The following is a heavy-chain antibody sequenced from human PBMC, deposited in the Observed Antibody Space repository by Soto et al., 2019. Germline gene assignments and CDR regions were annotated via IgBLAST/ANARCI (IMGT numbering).Heavy chain of an antibody. CDR1: GFTFSNDW. D-gene: IGHD6-19*01. J-gene: IGHJ5*02. V-gene: IGHV3-7*03. CDR2: ISQDESAI. CDR3: ARSTYSSGWFEDRAWFDP. Sequence: GGSLRLSCAASGFTFSNDWMIWVRQAPGKGLEWVSNISQDESAIYYTDSVEGRFTISRDNAKNSLYLQMNSLRAEDTAVYYCARSTYSSGWFEDRAWFDPRGQGTLVTVSS.